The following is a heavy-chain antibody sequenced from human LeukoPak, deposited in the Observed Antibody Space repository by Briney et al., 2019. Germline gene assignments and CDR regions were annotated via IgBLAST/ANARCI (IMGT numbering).Heavy chain of an antibody. Sequence: GESLRISCKGSGYSFTTYWISWVRQMPGKGLEWMGRIDPSDSYTNYSPSFQGHVTISADKSISTAYLQWSSLTASDSAMYYCARHYGSLFDYWGQGTLVTVSS. CDR1: GYSFTTYW. J-gene: IGHJ4*02. CDR2: IDPSDSYT. D-gene: IGHD3-10*01. CDR3: ARHYGSLFDY. V-gene: IGHV5-10-1*01.